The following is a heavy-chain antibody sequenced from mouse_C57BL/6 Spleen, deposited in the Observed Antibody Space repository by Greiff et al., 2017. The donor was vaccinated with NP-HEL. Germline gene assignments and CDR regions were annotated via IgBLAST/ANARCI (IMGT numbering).Heavy chain of an antibody. CDR1: GFTFSRYA. Sequence: EVKLVESGGGLVKPGGSLKLSCAASGFTFSRYAMSWVRQTPEKRLEWVATISDGGSYTYYPDNVKGRFTISRDNAKNNLYLQMSHLKSEDTAMYYCARVYAMDYWGQGTSVTVSS. V-gene: IGHV5-4*03. CDR3: ARVYAMDY. J-gene: IGHJ4*01. CDR2: ISDGGSYT.